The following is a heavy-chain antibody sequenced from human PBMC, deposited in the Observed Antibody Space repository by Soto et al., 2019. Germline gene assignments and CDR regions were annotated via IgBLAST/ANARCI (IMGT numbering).Heavy chain of an antibody. V-gene: IGHV4-34*01. CDR1: GGSFSGYY. CDR2: INHSGST. J-gene: IGHJ4*02. D-gene: IGHD3-16*01. Sequence: QVQLQQWGAGLLKPSETLSLTCAVYGGSFSGYYWSWIRQPPGKGLEWIGEINHSGSTNYNPSLNSRVTISVDTSKHQFPLKLSSVTAADTAVYYCARGPRYYDYVWGRSGKQYCFDYWGQGTLVTVSS. CDR3: ARGPRYYDYVWGRSGKQYCFDY.